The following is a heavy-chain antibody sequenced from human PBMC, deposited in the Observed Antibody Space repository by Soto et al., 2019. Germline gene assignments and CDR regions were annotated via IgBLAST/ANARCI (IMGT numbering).Heavy chain of an antibody. CDR3: ARDHGDLSSYYYYGMDV. Sequence: GGSLRLSCAASGFTFSSYWMHWVRQAPGKGLVWVSRINSDGSSTSYADSVKGRFTISRDNAKNTLYLQMNSLRAEDTAVYYCARDHGDLSSYYYYGMDVWGQGTTVTVSS. J-gene: IGHJ6*02. V-gene: IGHV3-74*01. CDR2: INSDGSST. D-gene: IGHD4-17*01. CDR1: GFTFSSYW.